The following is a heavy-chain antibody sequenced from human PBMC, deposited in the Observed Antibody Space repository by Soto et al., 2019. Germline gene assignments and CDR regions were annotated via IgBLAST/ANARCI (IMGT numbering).Heavy chain of an antibody. J-gene: IGHJ4*02. CDR3: TRRYDILTGFDY. CDR1: GFTFSGSA. CDR2: IRSKANSYAT. V-gene: IGHV3-73*02. Sequence: EVQLVESGGGLVQPGGSLKLSCAASGFTFSGSAMHWVRQASGKGLEWVGRIRSKANSYATAYAASVKGRFTISREDAKNTAYLQMNSLKTEDTAVYYCTRRYDILTGFDYWGQGTLVTVSS. D-gene: IGHD3-9*01.